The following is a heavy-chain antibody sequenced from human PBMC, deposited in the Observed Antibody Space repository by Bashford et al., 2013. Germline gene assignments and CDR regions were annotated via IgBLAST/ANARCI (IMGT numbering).Heavy chain of an antibody. J-gene: IGHJ4*02. Sequence: GSLRLSCAASGFAFSSYALSWVRQAPGKGLEWVSTIRNDGANTYYADSVKGRFTISRDNSKNTLYLQMNSLRADDTAVYYCARAGDSSGYRPIDYWGQGTLVTVSS. V-gene: IGHV3-23*01. CDR2: IRNDGANT. CDR3: ARAGDSSGYRPIDY. D-gene: IGHD3-22*01. CDR1: GFAFSSYA.